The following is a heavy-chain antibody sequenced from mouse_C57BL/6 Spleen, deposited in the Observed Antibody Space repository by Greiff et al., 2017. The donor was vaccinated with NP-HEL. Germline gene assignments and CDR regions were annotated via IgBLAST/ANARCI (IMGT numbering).Heavy chain of an antibody. Sequence: QVQLQQSGAELVRPGTSVKVSCKASGYAFTNYLIEWVKQRPGQGLEWIGVINPGSGGTNYNEKFKGKATLTADKSSSTAYMQLSSLTSEDSAVYFCARSRDGYFYAMDYWGQGTSVTVSS. J-gene: IGHJ4*01. D-gene: IGHD2-3*01. CDR2: INPGSGGT. V-gene: IGHV1-54*01. CDR1: GYAFTNYL. CDR3: ARSRDGYFYAMDY.